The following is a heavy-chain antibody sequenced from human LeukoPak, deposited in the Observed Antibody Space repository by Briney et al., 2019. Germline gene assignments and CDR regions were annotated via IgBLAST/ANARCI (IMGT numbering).Heavy chain of an antibody. J-gene: IGHJ6*03. CDR1: GFTFSSYG. Sequence: PGGSLRLSCAASGFTFSSYGMHWVRQAPGKGLEWVAFIRYDGSNKYYADSVKGRFTISRDNSKNTLYLQMNSLRAEDTAVYYCAKDLVVVAATRDSYYYYYYMDVWGKGTRSPSP. V-gene: IGHV3-30*02. D-gene: IGHD2-15*01. CDR3: AKDLVVVAATRDSYYYYYYMDV. CDR2: IRYDGSNK.